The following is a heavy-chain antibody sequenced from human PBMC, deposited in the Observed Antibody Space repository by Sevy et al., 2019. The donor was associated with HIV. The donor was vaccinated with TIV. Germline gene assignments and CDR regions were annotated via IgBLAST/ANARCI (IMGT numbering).Heavy chain of an antibody. CDR1: GYTFTGYY. D-gene: IGHD2-21*02. V-gene: IGHV1-2*02. J-gene: IGHJ4*02. CDR3: TRSAAEAKNFYCGGDCYSDY. CDR2: INPNSGGT. Sequence: ASVKGSCKASGYTFTGYYLHWVRQAPGQGLEWMGWINPNSGGTNYAPKFQGRVTMTRDTSISTASMELSRLRSDDTAVYYCTRSAAEAKNFYCGGDCYSDYWGQGTLVTVSS.